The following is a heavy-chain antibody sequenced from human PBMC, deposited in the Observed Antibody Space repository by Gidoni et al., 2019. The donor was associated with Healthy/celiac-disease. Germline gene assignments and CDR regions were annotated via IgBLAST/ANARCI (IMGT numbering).Heavy chain of an antibody. CDR1: GFTFSSYG. CDR3: AKVTTVTAAFDI. J-gene: IGHJ3*02. CDR2: ISYDGSNK. Sequence: QVQLVESGGGVVQPGRSLRLSCAASGFTFSSYGMHWVRQAPGKGLGWVAVISYDGSNKYYADSVKGRFTISRDNSKNTLYLQMNSLRAEDTAVYYCAKVTTVTAAFDIWGQGTMVTVSS. D-gene: IGHD4-17*01. V-gene: IGHV3-30*18.